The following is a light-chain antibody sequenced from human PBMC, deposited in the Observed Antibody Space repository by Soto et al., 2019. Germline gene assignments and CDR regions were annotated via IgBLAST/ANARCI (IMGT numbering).Light chain of an antibody. V-gene: IGKV1-5*01. CDR3: QQYNSYRT. Sequence: DIQMTQSPSTLSASVGDRVTITCRASQSISSWLAWYQQKPGKAPKLLIYDVSNLERGVPSRFSGSGSGTEFTLTISSLQPDDFATYYCQQYNSYRTFGQGTKVDIK. CDR2: DVS. J-gene: IGKJ1*01. CDR1: QSISSW.